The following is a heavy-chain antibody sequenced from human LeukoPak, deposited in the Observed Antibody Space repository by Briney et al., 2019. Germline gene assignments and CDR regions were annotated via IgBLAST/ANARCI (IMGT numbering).Heavy chain of an antibody. J-gene: IGHJ4*02. Sequence: ASVKVSRKASGYTFTSYDINWVRQATGQGLEWMGWISAYNGNTNYAQKLQGRVTMTTDTSTSTAYTELRSLRSDDTAVYYCARYGSWGWLQYDFDYWGQGTLVTVSS. CDR1: GYTFTSYD. D-gene: IGHD5-24*01. V-gene: IGHV1-18*01. CDR3: ARYGSWGWLQYDFDY. CDR2: ISAYNGNT.